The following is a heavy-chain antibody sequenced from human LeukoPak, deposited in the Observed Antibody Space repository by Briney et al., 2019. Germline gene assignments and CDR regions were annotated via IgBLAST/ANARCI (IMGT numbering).Heavy chain of an antibody. V-gene: IGHV1-18*01. CDR3: ARDAPRKTYYYGSGSSRFDP. J-gene: IGHJ5*02. CDR2: ISAYNGNT. CDR1: GYTFTSYG. D-gene: IGHD3-10*01. Sequence: ASVKVPCKASGYTFTSYGISWVRQAPGQGLEWMGWISAYNGNTNYAQKLQGGVTMTTDTSTSTAYMELRSLRSDDTAVYYCARDAPRKTYYYGSGSSRFDPWGQGTLVTVSS.